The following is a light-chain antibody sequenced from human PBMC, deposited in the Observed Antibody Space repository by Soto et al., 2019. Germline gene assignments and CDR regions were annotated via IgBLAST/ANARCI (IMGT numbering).Light chain of an antibody. V-gene: IGLV2-11*01. J-gene: IGLJ1*01. Sequence: QSVLTQPPSVSGSPGQSVTISCTGTSSDVGGYNFVSWYQHHPGKAPRLVIFDVNKRPSGVPDRFSGSKSGNTASLTISGLQAEDEADFYCCSYAGNFLKVFGTGTKVTVL. CDR3: CSYAGNFLKV. CDR1: SSDVGGYNF. CDR2: DVN.